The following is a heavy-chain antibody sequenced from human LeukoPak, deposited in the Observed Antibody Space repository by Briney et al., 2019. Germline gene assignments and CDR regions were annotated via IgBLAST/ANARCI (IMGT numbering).Heavy chain of an antibody. Sequence: SETLSLTCTVSGGSISSYYWSWIRQPAGKGLEWIGRIYTSGSTNYNPSLKSRVTMSVDTSKNQFSLRLSSVTAADTAVYYCARHDVFTMIRGVIIRWFDPWGQGTLVTVSS. CDR2: IYTSGST. D-gene: IGHD3-10*01. CDR3: ARHDVFTMIRGVIIRWFDP. J-gene: IGHJ5*02. CDR1: GGSISSYY. V-gene: IGHV4-4*07.